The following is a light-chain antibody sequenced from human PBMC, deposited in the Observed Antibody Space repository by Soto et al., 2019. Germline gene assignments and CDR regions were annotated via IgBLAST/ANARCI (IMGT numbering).Light chain of an antibody. J-gene: IGLJ3*02. CDR3: LSHTGSRTL. CDR1: SSYVGDYNY. Sequence: QSALTQPASVSGSPGQSITISCTGASSYVGDYNYVSWYQEHPGQVPKLISFEVTTRPSGVSARFSGSRSGNTASLTISGLQAEDESDYYCLSHTGSRTLFGGGTKLTVL. CDR2: EVT. V-gene: IGLV2-14*01.